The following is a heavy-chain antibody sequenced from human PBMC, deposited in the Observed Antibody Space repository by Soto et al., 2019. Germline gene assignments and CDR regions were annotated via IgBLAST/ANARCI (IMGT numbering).Heavy chain of an antibody. D-gene: IGHD1-26*01. CDR2: ISGSGGST. V-gene: IGHV3-23*01. CDR3: AKAGGYSGSPLDSVGPRILDY. J-gene: IGHJ4*02. CDR1: GFTFSSYA. Sequence: GGSLRLSCAASGFTFSSYAMSWVRQAPGKGLEWVSAISGSGGSTYYAGSVKGRFTISRDNSKNTLYLQMNSLRAEDTAVYYCAKAGGYSGSPLDSVGPRILDYWGQGTLVTVSS.